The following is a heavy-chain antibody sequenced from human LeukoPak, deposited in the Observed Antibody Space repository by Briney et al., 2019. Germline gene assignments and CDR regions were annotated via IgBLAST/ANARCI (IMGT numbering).Heavy chain of an antibody. CDR2: INPNSGAT. CDR1: GYTFTGPY. V-gene: IGHV1-2*02. Sequence: ASVKVSCKASGYTFTGPYIHWMRQAPGQGLEWMGWINPNSGATKYAQKFQGRVTVTRDTSTSTAYMELSGLRADDTAAYYCARGGYSYDSRWWFDPWGQGTLVTVSS. D-gene: IGHD5-18*01. J-gene: IGHJ5*02. CDR3: ARGGYSYDSRWWFDP.